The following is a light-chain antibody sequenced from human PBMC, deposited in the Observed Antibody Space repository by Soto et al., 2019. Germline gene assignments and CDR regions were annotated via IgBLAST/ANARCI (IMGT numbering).Light chain of an antibody. CDR2: KAS. Sequence: DIQMTQSPSTLTASVGDRVTITCRASQSISSWLAWYLQKPGKAPKLLIYKASTLQDGVPSRFSGSGSGTEFTLTISSLQPDDFATYYCQQYSSYSPYTFGQGTKLEIK. CDR3: QQYSSYSPYT. CDR1: QSISSW. J-gene: IGKJ2*01. V-gene: IGKV1-5*03.